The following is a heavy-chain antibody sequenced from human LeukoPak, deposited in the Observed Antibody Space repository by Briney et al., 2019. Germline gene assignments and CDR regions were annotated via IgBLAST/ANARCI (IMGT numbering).Heavy chain of an antibody. CDR1: GFTFSSYW. V-gene: IGHV3-23*01. J-gene: IGHJ4*02. D-gene: IGHD4-17*01. Sequence: GGSLRLSCGASGFTFSSYWMSWVRQAPGKGLEWVSFISGSGGSTYYADSVKGRFTISRDNAKNTVYLQMNSLRVEDAAVYYCARGALYQYYLDYWGWGQGTLVTVSS. CDR3: ARGALYQYYLDYWG. CDR2: ISGSGGST.